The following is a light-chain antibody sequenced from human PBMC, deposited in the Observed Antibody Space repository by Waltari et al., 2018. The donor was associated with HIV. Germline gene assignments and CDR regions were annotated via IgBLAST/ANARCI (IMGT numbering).Light chain of an antibody. CDR1: DRDFGVYNF. J-gene: IGLJ3*02. V-gene: IGLV2-14*03. CDR3: AFFTDDNTLL. Sequence: SAVTQPASVSGLPGQSITISCTGDDRDFGVYNFVSGYQQHPGQLPRLLVYDVDSRASGSSTRFSGAKSGHTASLSISVLRAEDEADYYCAFFTDDNTLLFGGGTKVTVL. CDR2: DVD.